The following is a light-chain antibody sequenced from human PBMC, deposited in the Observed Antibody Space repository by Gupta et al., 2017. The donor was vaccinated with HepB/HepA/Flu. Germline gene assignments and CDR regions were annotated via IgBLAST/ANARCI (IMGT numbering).Light chain of an antibody. V-gene: IGKV3-20*01. CDR3: QLYGSSLWT. CDR2: GAS. Sequence: EIVSTQSPGTLSLSPGERATLSCRASQSVSSTYLAWYQQKPGQAPRLLLYGASSRATGIPDRFSGSGSGTDFSLTISRLEPEDFAVYYCQLYGSSLWTFGQGTKVEMK. CDR1: QSVSSTY. J-gene: IGKJ1*01.